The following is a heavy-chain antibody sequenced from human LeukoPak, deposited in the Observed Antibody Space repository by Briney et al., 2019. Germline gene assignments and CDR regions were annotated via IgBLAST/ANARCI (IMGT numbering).Heavy chain of an antibody. V-gene: IGHV1-69*01. Sequence: ASVKVSCKASGGTFSSYAISWVRQAPGQGLEWMGGIIPIFGTANYAQKFQGRVTITADESTSTAYMELSSLRSEDTAVYYCARGELTPIVYYYYMDVWGKGATVTVSS. D-gene: IGHD1-7*01. CDR1: GGTFSSYA. CDR3: ARGELTPIVYYYYMDV. J-gene: IGHJ6*03. CDR2: IIPIFGTA.